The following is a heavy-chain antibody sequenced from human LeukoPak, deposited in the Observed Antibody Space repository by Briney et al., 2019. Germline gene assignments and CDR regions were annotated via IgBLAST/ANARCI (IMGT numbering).Heavy chain of an antibody. D-gene: IGHD2-2*01. V-gene: IGHV3-7*01. Sequence: GGSLRLSCAASGLTFTDFWMNWVRLAPGRGLEWLANINPCGTEKYYVDSVKGRFAISRDNAKNEVYLEMNSLRAEDTGVYYCSGRDSSRSPRAYWGQGALVSVSS. CDR3: SGRDSSRSPRAY. CDR2: INPCGTEK. J-gene: IGHJ4*02. CDR1: GLTFTDFW.